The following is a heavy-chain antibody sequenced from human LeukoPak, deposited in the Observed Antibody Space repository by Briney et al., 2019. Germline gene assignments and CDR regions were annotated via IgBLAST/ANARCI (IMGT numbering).Heavy chain of an antibody. CDR1: GYTLTELS. Sequence: ASVKVSCKVSGYTLTELSMHWVRQAPGKGLEWMGGFDPEDGETIYAQKFQGRVTMTEDTSTDTAYMELSSLRSEDTAVYYCATVENRHEYFQYWGQGTLVTVSS. J-gene: IGHJ1*01. D-gene: IGHD1-14*01. CDR2: FDPEDGET. V-gene: IGHV1-24*01. CDR3: ATVENRHEYFQY.